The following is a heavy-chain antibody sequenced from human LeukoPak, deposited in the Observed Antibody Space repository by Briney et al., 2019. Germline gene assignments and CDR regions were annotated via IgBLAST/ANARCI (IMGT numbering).Heavy chain of an antibody. D-gene: IGHD5/OR15-5a*01. J-gene: IGHJ2*01. V-gene: IGHV3-30-3*01. CDR1: GLTFGNHA. Sequence: GRSLRLSCAASGLTFGNHAMHWVRQAPGKGLEWVAVMSSDGSHQYYADSVKGRFTIYRDNSKNTLLLQMNSLRPEDAAVYFCARDFKSGGVSWYFDLWGRGTLVTVS. CDR2: MSSDGSHQ. CDR3: ARDFKSGGVSWYFDL.